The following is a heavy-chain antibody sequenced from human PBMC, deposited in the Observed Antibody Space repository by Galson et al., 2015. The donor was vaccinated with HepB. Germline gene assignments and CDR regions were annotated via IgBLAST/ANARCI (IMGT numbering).Heavy chain of an antibody. J-gene: IGHJ6*02. D-gene: IGHD6-13*01. V-gene: IGHV3-21*01. Sequence: SLRLSCAASGFTFSSYSMNWVRQAPGKGLEWVSSISSSSSYIYYADSVKGRFTISRDNAKNSLYLQMNSLRAEDTAVYYCARDNGPGSWYSYYYCGMDVWGQGTTVTVSS. CDR1: GFTFSSYS. CDR3: ARDNGPGSWYSYYYCGMDV. CDR2: ISSSSSYI.